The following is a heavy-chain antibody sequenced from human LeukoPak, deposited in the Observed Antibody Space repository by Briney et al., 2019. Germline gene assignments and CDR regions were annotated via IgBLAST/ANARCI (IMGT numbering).Heavy chain of an antibody. CDR1: GYTFTSYD. Sequence: GASVKVSCKASGYTFTSYDINWVRQATGQGLEWIGWMNPNSGNTGYAQKFQGRVTITRNTSISTAYMELSSLRSEDTAVYYCARQSNYDLWSGYSPNYYYMDVWGKGTTVTVSS. CDR3: ARQSNYDLWSGYSPNYYYMDV. D-gene: IGHD3-3*01. V-gene: IGHV1-8*03. J-gene: IGHJ6*03. CDR2: MNPNSGNT.